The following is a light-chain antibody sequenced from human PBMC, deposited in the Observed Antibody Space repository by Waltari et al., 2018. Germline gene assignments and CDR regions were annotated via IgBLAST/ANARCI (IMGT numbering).Light chain of an antibody. Sequence: EIVMTQSPATLSVSPGERATLSCRASQGVSSNLAGYQQKPGQAPRLLIYGASTRAIGIPARFSGSGSGTEFTLTISSLQSEDFAVYYCQQYNNWLPLTFGGGTKVEIK. J-gene: IGKJ4*01. CDR2: GAS. V-gene: IGKV3-15*01. CDR1: QGVSSN. CDR3: QQYNNWLPLT.